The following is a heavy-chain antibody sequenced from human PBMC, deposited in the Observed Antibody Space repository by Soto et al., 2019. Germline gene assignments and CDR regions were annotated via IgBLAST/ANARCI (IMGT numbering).Heavy chain of an antibody. Sequence: ASVKVSCKASGYTFTGYYMHWVRQAPGQGLEWMGWINPNSDGTNYAQKFQGWVTMTRDTSISTAYMELSRLRSDDTAVYYCARDLRNYYGSGSYYKRYYYYGMDVWGQGTTVTVSS. V-gene: IGHV1-2*04. J-gene: IGHJ6*02. D-gene: IGHD3-10*01. CDR3: ARDLRNYYGSGSYYKRYYYYGMDV. CDR2: INPNSDGT. CDR1: GYTFTGYY.